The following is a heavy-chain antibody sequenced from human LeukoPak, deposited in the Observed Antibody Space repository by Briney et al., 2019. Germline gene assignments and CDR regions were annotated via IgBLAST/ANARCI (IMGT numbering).Heavy chain of an antibody. Sequence: GGSLRLSCAVSGFTFSSYTMSWVRQVPGKGLSWVSHISGSGGTTHYADSVKGRFTISRDNSKNTLYLQMNSLRAEDTAVYCCAKGNFESSGYYSIYFDYWGQGTLVTVSS. CDR1: GFTFSSYT. CDR3: AKGNFESSGYYSIYFDY. D-gene: IGHD3-22*01. V-gene: IGHV3-23*01. J-gene: IGHJ4*02. CDR2: ISGSGGTT.